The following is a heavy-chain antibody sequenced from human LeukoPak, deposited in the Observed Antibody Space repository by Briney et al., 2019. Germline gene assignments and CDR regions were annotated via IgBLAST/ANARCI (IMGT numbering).Heavy chain of an antibody. Sequence: GGSLRLSCAASGFTFNSAWMGGVRQAPGKGLEWVGRIKSGSDGGAIHYAAPVKGRFTISRDDSQNTVYLQMNSLKTEDTAVYYCTTDQLEGYCDTWSGYYLFWGQGTLVTVSS. D-gene: IGHD3-3*01. CDR3: TTDQLEGYCDTWSGYYLF. V-gene: IGHV3-15*01. CDR2: IKSGSDGGAI. J-gene: IGHJ4*02. CDR1: GFTFNSAW.